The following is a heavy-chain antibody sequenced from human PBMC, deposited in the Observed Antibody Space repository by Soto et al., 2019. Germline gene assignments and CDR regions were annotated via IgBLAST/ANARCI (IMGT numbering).Heavy chain of an antibody. V-gene: IGHV4-59*01. CDR1: GGYISSYY. J-gene: IGHJ6*02. Sequence: SETLSHTWTVSGGYISSYYWIWIRQPPGKGLEWIGYMYNSGSTVYNPSLKSRVTISVDTSKNQFSLKLNSVTAADTAVYYCARDLWGYCGTDCYPLDVWGQGTTVTVSS. CDR2: MYNSGST. D-gene: IGHD2-21*02. CDR3: ARDLWGYCGTDCYPLDV.